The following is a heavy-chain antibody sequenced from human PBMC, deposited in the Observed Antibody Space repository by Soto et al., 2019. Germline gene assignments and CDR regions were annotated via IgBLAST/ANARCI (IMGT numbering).Heavy chain of an antibody. CDR2: ISYDGSNK. D-gene: IGHD2-21*02. V-gene: IGHV3-30*18. Sequence: QVQLVESGGGVVQPGRSLRLSCAASGFTFSSYGMHWVRQAPGKGLEWVAVISYDGSNKYYADSVKGRFTISRDNSKNTLYLQMNSLRAEDTAVYYCAKGQVTVVTPGYFHHWGQGTLFTVSS. J-gene: IGHJ1*01. CDR1: GFTFSSYG. CDR3: AKGQVTVVTPGYFHH.